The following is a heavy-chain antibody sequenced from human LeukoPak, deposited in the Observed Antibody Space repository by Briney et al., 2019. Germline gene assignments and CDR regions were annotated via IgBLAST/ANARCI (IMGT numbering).Heavy chain of an antibody. Sequence: PSETPSLTCTVSGGSISSSSYYWGWIRQPPGKGLEWIGEIFRSGSTNYNPSLKGRVTMSIDRSNNRFSLNLTSVTAADTAIYYCARAPWSPLRRLYWFDPWGQGALVTVSS. CDR1: GGSISSSSYY. CDR3: ARAPWSPLRRLYWFDP. V-gene: IGHV4-39*07. J-gene: IGHJ5*02. CDR2: IFRSGST. D-gene: IGHD5/OR15-5a*01.